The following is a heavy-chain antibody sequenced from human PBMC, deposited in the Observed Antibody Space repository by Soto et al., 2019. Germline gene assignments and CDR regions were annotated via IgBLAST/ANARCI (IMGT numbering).Heavy chain of an antibody. CDR2: TFYDGSDK. V-gene: IGHV3-30-3*01. D-gene: IGHD3-3*01. Sequence: QVQLVEPGGGVVQPGRSLRLSCAASGFTFSSYAMHWVRQAPGKGLAGVALTFYDGSDKYYADSVKGRFPITRDIANNTLYLQMTSLRAEDTALYYCTRGSSTVFGLGHYYGVDVWGQGTAVTVSS. CDR1: GFTFSSYA. J-gene: IGHJ6*02. CDR3: TRGSSTVFGLGHYYGVDV.